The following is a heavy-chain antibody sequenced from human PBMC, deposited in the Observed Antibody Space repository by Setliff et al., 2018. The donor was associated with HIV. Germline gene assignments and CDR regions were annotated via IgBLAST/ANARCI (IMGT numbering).Heavy chain of an antibody. V-gene: IGHV4-59*12. CDR2: IHSSGST. D-gene: IGHD5-12*01. CDR3: AREGVGYNPFYYYGMDV. J-gene: IGHJ6*02. Sequence: PSETLSLTCTVSGGSISGYYWSWIRQPPGKGLEWIGNIHSSGSTNYNPSLKSRVTITVDTSKNQFSLKLSSVTAADTAVYFCAREGVGYNPFYYYGMDVWGQGTTVTVSS. CDR1: GGSISGYY.